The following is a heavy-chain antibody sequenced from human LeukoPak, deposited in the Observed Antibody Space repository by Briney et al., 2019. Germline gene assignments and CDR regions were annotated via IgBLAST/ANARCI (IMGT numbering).Heavy chain of an antibody. J-gene: IGHJ3*02. Sequence: ASVKVSCKVSGYTLTELSMHWVRQAPGKGREWMGGFDPEDGETIYAQKFQGRVTMTEDTSTDTAYMELSSLRSEDTAVYYCATVSHSMVREPNAFDIWGQGTMVTVSS. CDR1: GYTLTELS. V-gene: IGHV1-24*01. CDR3: ATVSHSMVREPNAFDI. D-gene: IGHD3-10*01. CDR2: FDPEDGET.